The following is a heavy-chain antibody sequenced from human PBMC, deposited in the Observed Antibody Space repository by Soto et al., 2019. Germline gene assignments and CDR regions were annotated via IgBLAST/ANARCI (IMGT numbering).Heavy chain of an antibody. CDR2: IIPILGIA. CDR3: ARDYGSQYYYDSSGYYV. J-gene: IGHJ4*02. D-gene: IGHD3-22*01. CDR1: GGIFNRYT. Sequence: ASVKVSCKGSGGIFNRYTISWVRQAPGQGLEWMGRIIPILGIANYAQKFQGRVTMTTDTSTSTAYMELRSLRSDDTAVYYCARDYGSQYYYDSSGYYVWGQGTLVTVSS. V-gene: IGHV1-69*04.